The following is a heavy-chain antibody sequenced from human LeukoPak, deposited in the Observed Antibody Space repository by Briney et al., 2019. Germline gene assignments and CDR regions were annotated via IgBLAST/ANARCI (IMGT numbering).Heavy chain of an antibody. CDR1: GFTFSSYA. V-gene: IGHV3-30*04. CDR2: ISYDGSNK. D-gene: IGHD4-17*01. J-gene: IGHJ4*02. Sequence: GGSLRLSCAASGFTFSSYAMHWVRQAPGKGLEWVAVISYDGSNKYYADSVKGRFTISRDNSKNTLYLQMNSLRAEDTAVYYCAREDYGDYGTGFDYWGQGTLVTVSS. CDR3: AREDYGDYGTGFDY.